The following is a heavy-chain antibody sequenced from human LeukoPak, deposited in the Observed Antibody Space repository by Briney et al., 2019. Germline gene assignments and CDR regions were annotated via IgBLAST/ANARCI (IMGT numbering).Heavy chain of an antibody. Sequence: RPSGTLSLTCVVSGYSISSGYYWGWIRQPPGKGLEWIGSIYHSGNTYYNPSLKSRVSVSVDTSKNQFSLRLTSVTAADTAVYYCARISYYYDSSGHPGYFDYWGQGTLVTVSS. CDR1: GYSISSGYY. CDR3: ARISYYYDSSGHPGYFDY. J-gene: IGHJ4*02. D-gene: IGHD3-22*01. CDR2: IYHSGNT. V-gene: IGHV4-38-2*01.